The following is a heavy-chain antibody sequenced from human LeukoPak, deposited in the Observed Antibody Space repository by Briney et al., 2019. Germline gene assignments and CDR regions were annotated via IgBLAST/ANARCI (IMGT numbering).Heavy chain of an antibody. V-gene: IGHV1-18*01. CDR2: ISAYNGNT. D-gene: IGHD6-19*01. CDR1: AYTFTIYG. CDR3: ARKSSGWSDYYYYYMDV. Sequence: ASVTVSFTSSAYTFTIYGISWVRQAPGQGLERMGWISAYNGNTNYAQKLQGRVTMTTDTSTSTAYMELRSLRSDDTAVYYCARKSSGWSDYYYYYMDVWGKGTTVTVSS. J-gene: IGHJ6*03.